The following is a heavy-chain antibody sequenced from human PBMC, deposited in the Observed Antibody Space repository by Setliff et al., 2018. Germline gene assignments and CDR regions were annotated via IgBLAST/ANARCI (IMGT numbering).Heavy chain of an antibody. CDR3: ARGAVGVTPTPDY. Sequence: GGSLRLSCAASGFIFSGYTMNWVRQAPGRGLEWVSSISSSSNYIYYADSLKGRCTISRDNANNSLFLQMNSLRAEDTAVYYCARGAVGVTPTPDYWGQGTLVTVPS. CDR2: ISSSSNYI. CDR1: GFIFSGYT. V-gene: IGHV3-21*01. J-gene: IGHJ4*02. D-gene: IGHD2-21*02.